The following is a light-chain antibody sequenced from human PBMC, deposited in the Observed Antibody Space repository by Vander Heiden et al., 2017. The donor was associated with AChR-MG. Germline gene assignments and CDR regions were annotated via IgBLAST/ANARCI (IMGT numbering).Light chain of an antibody. CDR2: DND. CDR3: GTWNSSRSAGV. V-gene: IGLV1-51*01. J-gene: IGLJ3*02. Sequence: QSVLPQPPQVSAPPGQTVTSSCSGSSSSIGDNVVSWYQHLPRTAPKLIIDDNDSRPSGIPGRFSGSKAGTSATLGIAGLQTGDEADYCCGTWNSSRSAGVFGGGTKLTVL. CDR1: SSSIGDNV.